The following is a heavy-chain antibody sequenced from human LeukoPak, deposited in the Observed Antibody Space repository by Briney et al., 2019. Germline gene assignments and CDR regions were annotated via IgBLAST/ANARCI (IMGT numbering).Heavy chain of an antibody. D-gene: IGHD1-14*01. CDR1: GFTFSSYW. J-gene: IGHJ4*02. V-gene: IGHV3-74*01. CDR3: ARSNQADDY. Sequence: GGSLRLTCAASGFTFSSYWMHWVRQVPGKGLVWVARINPGGSSITYADSVKGRFTISRDNAKNTLYLQMDSLRAEDTGVYYCARSNQADDYWGQGTLVTVSS. CDR2: INPGGSSI.